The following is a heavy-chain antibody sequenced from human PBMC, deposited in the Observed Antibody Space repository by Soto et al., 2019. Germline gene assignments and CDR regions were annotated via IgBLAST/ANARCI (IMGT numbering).Heavy chain of an antibody. CDR2: IIPILGII. Sequence: QVQLVQSGAEVKKPGSSVKVSCKASGGTFRSYTISWVRQAPGQGLEWMGRIIPILGIINYAQTFQGRVTMTADTSTSTAYMEMSSLRSDDTAVYYCARVTTVTSWFAPWGQGTLVTVSS. J-gene: IGHJ5*02. V-gene: IGHV1-69*02. CDR1: GGTFRSYT. CDR3: ARVTTVTSWFAP. D-gene: IGHD4-17*01.